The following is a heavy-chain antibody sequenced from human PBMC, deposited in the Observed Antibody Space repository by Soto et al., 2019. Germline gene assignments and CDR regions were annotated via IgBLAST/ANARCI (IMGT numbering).Heavy chain of an antibody. CDR2: IYYSGST. CDR3: ARGPYYALIWNYYYWDV. Sequence: QVQLQESGPGLVKPSETLSLCCKVSGGSISGHYWSWVRQTPGKGLEWIGYIYYSGSTNYNPSLTSRVTASVDTSKNHFSLRLTSVTAADTAVYYCARGPYYALIWNYYYWDVWGKGTTVTVSS. D-gene: IGHD3-16*01. CDR1: GGSISGHY. J-gene: IGHJ6*03. V-gene: IGHV4-59*08.